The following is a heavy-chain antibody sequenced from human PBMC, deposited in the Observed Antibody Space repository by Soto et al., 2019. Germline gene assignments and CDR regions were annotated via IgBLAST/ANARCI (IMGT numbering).Heavy chain of an antibody. Sequence: QVQLVESGGGVVQPGRSLRLSCAASGFPFTSYGMHWVREGPDKGLEWVAIISYDGSDKYYADSVKGRFTISRDNSKNTVYLQMNSLRPADAALYYCVGGQYYFDYRGQGTLVIVSS. D-gene: IGHD3-10*01. V-gene: IGHV3-30*03. CDR1: GFPFTSYG. J-gene: IGHJ4*02. CDR2: ISYDGSDK. CDR3: VGGQYYFDY.